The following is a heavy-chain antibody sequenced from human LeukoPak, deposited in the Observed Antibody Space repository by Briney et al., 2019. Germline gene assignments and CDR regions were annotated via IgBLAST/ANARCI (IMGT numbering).Heavy chain of an antibody. D-gene: IGHD5-12*01. CDR1: GFTLSDHY. CDR2: TRDKANSYTT. Sequence: GGSLRLSCAASGFTLSDHYVDWVRQAPGKGLEWVGRTRDKANSYTTQYAASVKGRFTISRDDSMNSLFLQMDSLKADDTAVYYCVRVVAKTYYHDYWGQGTLVTVSS. V-gene: IGHV3-72*01. J-gene: IGHJ4*02. CDR3: VRVVAKTYYHDY.